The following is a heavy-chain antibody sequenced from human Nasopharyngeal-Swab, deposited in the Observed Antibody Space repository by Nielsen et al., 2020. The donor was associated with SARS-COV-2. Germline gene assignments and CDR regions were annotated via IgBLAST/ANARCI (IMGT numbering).Heavy chain of an antibody. V-gene: IGHV4-59*08. CDR3: ARHPGYCSGGSCYSRWFDP. CDR1: GGSISSYY. CDR2: IYYSGST. Sequence: SETLSLTCTVSGGSISSYYWNWIRQPPGKGLEWIGYIYYSGSTNYNPSLKSRVTISVDTSKNQFSLKLSSVTAADTAVYYCARHPGYCSGGSCYSRWFDPWGQGTLVTVSS. D-gene: IGHD2-15*01. J-gene: IGHJ5*02.